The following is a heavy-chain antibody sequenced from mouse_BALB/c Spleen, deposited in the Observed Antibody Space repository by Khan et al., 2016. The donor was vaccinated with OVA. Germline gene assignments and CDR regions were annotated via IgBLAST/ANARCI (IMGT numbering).Heavy chain of an antibody. J-gene: IGHJ1*01. CDR2: IYPGIGDT. CDR1: GYTFTSYW. V-gene: IGHV1-87*01. Sequence: VQLVESGAELARPGASVKLSCTASGYTFTSYWMQWVKQRPGPGPEWIGAIYPGIGDTRYTQKFKGKATLTADKSSTTAYIQLSSLASEDSAVYYCARTGGTYDGYFGYFDVWGAGTTVTVSS. CDR3: ARTGGTYDGYFGYFDV. D-gene: IGHD2-3*01.